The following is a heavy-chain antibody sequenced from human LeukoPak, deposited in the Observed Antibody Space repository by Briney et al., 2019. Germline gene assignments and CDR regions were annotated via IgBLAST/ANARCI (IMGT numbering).Heavy chain of an antibody. CDR3: AKVAVERLTSYFDY. CDR1: GFTVSSNY. V-gene: IGHV3-53*05. D-gene: IGHD1-1*01. J-gene: IGHJ4*02. CDR2: IYSGGST. Sequence: GGSLRLSCAASGFTVSSNYMSWVRQAPGKGLEWVSVIYSGGSTYYADSVKGRFTISRDNSKNTLYLQMNSLRAEDTAVYYCAKVAVERLTSYFDYWGQGTLVTVSS.